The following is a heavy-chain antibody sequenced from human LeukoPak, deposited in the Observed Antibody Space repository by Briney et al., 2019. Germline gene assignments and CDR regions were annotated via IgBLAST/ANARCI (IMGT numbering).Heavy chain of an antibody. V-gene: IGHV4-39*01. Sequence: SETLSLTCTVSGGSINSSSYFWGWIRQSPGEGLEWIGTISYSGVTYYTPPLKSRVTLSVDTSKNQFSLKLVSVTAADTAVYYCVRPKDNDPVLAFDSWGQGLLVTVSS. D-gene: IGHD2-15*01. J-gene: IGHJ4*02. CDR1: GGSINSSSYF. CDR3: VRPKDNDPVLAFDS. CDR2: ISYSGVT.